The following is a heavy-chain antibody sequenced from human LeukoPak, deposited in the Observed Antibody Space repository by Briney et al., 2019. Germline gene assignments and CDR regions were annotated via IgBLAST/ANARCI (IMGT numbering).Heavy chain of an antibody. J-gene: IGHJ4*02. CDR1: GGSISSYY. CDR3: AGSYSYSSKNADY. CDR2: MYDSGRT. V-gene: IGHV4-59*08. Sequence: SETLSLTCTVSGGSISSYYWSWIRQPPGKGLEWIGYMYDSGRTNYNPSLRSRVTISEDTSKNQFSLKLSSVTAADTAVYYCAGSYSYSSKNADYWGQGTLVTVFS. D-gene: IGHD5-18*01.